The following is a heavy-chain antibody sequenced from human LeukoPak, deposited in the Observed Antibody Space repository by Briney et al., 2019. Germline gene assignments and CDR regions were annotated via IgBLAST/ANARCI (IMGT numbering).Heavy chain of an antibody. CDR3: ARAGAAAFDY. V-gene: IGHV4-34*01. Sequence: SETLSLTCAIYGGSFSGYYWSWIRQPPGKGLEWIGEINHSGSTNYNPSLKSRVTISVDTSKNQFSLKLSSVTAADTAVYYCARAGAAAFDYWGQGTLVTVSS. CDR1: GGSFSGYY. D-gene: IGHD6-13*01. CDR2: INHSGST. J-gene: IGHJ4*02.